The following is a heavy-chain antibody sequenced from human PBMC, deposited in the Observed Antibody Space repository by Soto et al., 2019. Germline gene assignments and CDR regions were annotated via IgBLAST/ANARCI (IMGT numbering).Heavy chain of an antibody. Sequence: PGGPLRLSCAASGFTFSSYAINWVRQAPGKGLEWVSTISYSGLTIYYADSVKGRFTISRDNAKNSLYLQMNSLRDEDTAVYYCATLGALYDFWSGRKGPFDYWGQGTLVTVSS. CDR2: ISYSGLTI. CDR1: GFTFSSYA. V-gene: IGHV3-48*02. CDR3: ATLGALYDFWSGRKGPFDY. D-gene: IGHD3-3*01. J-gene: IGHJ4*02.